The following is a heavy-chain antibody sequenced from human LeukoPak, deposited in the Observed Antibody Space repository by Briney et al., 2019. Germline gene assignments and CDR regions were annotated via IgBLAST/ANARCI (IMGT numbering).Heavy chain of an antibody. CDR1: GGSISSYY. Sequence: SETLSLTCTVSGGSISSYYWSWIRQPPGKGLEWIGYIYYSGSTNYNPSLKSRVTISVDTSKNQFSLKLSSVTAADTAVYYCARDQWFGEDHYGMDVWGQGTTVTVSS. J-gene: IGHJ6*02. CDR2: IYYSGST. D-gene: IGHD3-10*01. V-gene: IGHV4-59*01. CDR3: ARDQWFGEDHYGMDV.